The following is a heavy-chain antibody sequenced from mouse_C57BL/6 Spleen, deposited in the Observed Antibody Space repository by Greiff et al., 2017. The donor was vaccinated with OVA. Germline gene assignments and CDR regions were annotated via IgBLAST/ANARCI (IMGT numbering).Heavy chain of an antibody. CDR3: ARTMVKDY. CDR2: INPNNGGT. CDR1: GYTFTDYY. Sequence: EVQLQQSGPELVKPGASVKISCKASGYTFTDYYMNWVKQSHGKSLEWIGDINPNNGGTSYNQKFKGKATLTVDKSSSTAYMELRSLTSEDSAVYYCARTMVKDYWGQGTTLTVSS. D-gene: IGHD2-2*01. J-gene: IGHJ2*01. V-gene: IGHV1-26*01.